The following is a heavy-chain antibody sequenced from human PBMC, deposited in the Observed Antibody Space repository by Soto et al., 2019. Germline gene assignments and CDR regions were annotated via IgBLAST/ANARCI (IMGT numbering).Heavy chain of an antibody. Sequence: ASVKVSCKASGYTFTSYAMHWVRQAPGQRPEWMGWINAGNGNTKYSQKFQGRVTITRDTSASTAYMELSSLRSEDTAVYYCARELWYDYIWGSYRPGRGYWFDPWGQGTLVTVSS. D-gene: IGHD3-16*02. CDR2: INAGNGNT. J-gene: IGHJ5*02. V-gene: IGHV1-3*01. CDR3: ARELWYDYIWGSYRPGRGYWFDP. CDR1: GYTFTSYA.